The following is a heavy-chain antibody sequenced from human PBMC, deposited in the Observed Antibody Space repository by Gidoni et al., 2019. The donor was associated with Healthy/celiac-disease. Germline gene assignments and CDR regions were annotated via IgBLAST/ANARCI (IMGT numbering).Heavy chain of an antibody. Sequence: EVQLVQSGAEVKKPGESLKISCKGSGYSFTSSWIGWGRQMPGKGLEWLGIIYPGDSDTRYSPSFQGQVTISADKSISTAYLQWSSLKASDTAMYYCARLGKAAAVPGKNWFDPWGQGTLVTVSS. V-gene: IGHV5-51*01. CDR3: ARLGKAAAVPGKNWFDP. J-gene: IGHJ5*02. CDR1: GYSFTSSW. CDR2: IYPGDSDT. D-gene: IGHD6-13*01.